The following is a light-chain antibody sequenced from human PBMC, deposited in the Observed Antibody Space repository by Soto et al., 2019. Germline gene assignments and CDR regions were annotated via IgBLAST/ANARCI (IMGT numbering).Light chain of an antibody. Sequence: QSVLTQPPSVSGAPGQRVTISCTGSSSNIGAGYDVHWYQQLPGAAPKLLIYGSTNRPSGVPNRFSGSKSGTSASLAITGLPAEDEAYYYCPSYDSRLYVVFGGGTKLTVL. J-gene: IGLJ2*01. CDR3: PSYDSRLYVV. CDR1: SSNIGAGYD. CDR2: GST. V-gene: IGLV1-40*01.